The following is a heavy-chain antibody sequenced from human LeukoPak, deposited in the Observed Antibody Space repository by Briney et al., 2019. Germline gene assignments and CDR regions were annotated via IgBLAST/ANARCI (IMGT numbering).Heavy chain of an antibody. CDR3: ARQVGHTSLDY. CDR1: GVPISSGSYY. CDR2: LYYSGNT. D-gene: IGHD2-15*01. Sequence: KPSETLSLTCTVSGVPISSGSYYWGWIRQPPGRGLEWIRCLYYSGNTYYNPSLNGRVTISVDTSKNQFSLRLSSVTAADRAVYYCARQVGHTSLDYWGQGSQVTVSS. V-gene: IGHV4-39*01. J-gene: IGHJ4*02.